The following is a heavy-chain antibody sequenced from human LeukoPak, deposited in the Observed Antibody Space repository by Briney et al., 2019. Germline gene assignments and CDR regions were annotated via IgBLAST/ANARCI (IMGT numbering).Heavy chain of an antibody. CDR2: ISYDGSNK. J-gene: IGHJ4*02. V-gene: IGHV3-30*18. CDR3: AKEVDTAIFLIDY. CDR1: GFTLSSYG. Sequence: QSGGSLRLSCAASGFTLSSYGMHWVRQASGKGLEWEALISYDGSNKYYADFVKGRFTISRDNSKNTLYLQMNSLRAEDTAVYYCAKEVDTAIFLIDYWGQGTLVTVSS. D-gene: IGHD5-18*01.